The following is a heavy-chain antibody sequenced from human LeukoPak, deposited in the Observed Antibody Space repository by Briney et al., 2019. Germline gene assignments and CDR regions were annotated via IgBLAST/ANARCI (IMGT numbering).Heavy chain of an antibody. V-gene: IGHV3-64D*09. D-gene: IGHD3-10*01. Sequence: GGSLRLSCSASGFTISSYAMHWVRQAPRKGQEYVSAISSNGGSTYYSDSVKGRFTISRDNSKNTLYLQMSSLRAEDTAVYYCVKESLWFGELDAFDIWGQGTMVTVSS. J-gene: IGHJ3*02. CDR1: GFTISSYA. CDR3: VKESLWFGELDAFDI. CDR2: ISSNGGST.